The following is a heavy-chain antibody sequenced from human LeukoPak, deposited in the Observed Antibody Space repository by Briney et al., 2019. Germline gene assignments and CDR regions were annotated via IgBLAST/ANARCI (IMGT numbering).Heavy chain of an antibody. CDR1: GGSVSSGSYY. CDR3: ARDYYDSSGYFRRDY. D-gene: IGHD3-22*01. Sequence: PSETLSLTCTVSGGSVSSGSYYWSWIRQPPGKGLEWIGYIYYSGSTNYNPSLKSRVTISVDTSKNQFSLKLSSVTAADTAVYYCARDYYDSSGYFRRDYWGQGTLVTVSS. J-gene: IGHJ4*02. CDR2: IYYSGST. V-gene: IGHV4-61*01.